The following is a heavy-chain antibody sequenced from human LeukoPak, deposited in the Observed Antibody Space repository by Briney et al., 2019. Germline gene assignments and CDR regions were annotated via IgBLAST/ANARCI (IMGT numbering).Heavy chain of an antibody. CDR2: IIPILGIA. V-gene: IGHV1-69*04. D-gene: IGHD5-18*01. CDR3: ARGGVQLWLSSVY. J-gene: IGHJ4*02. CDR1: GGTFISYA. Sequence: ASVKVSCKASGGTFISYAISWGRQAPGQGLEWMGRIIPILGIANYAQKFQGGVTMTRDTSTSTVYMELSSLRSEDTAVYYCARGGVQLWLSSVYWGQGTLVTVSS.